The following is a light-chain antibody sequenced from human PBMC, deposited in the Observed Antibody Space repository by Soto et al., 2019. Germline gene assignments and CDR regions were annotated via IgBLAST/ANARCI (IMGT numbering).Light chain of an antibody. CDR3: SSPASTLGV. Sequence: QSALTQPASVSGSPGQSITISCTGTSSDIGDSNFVSWYQQHPGKAPKLIIFEVSTRPSGVSNRFSGSKSDNTASLTISGLQAEDAAHYYCSSPASTLGVFGGGTKLTVL. CDR1: SSDIGDSNF. J-gene: IGLJ3*02. V-gene: IGLV2-14*01. CDR2: EVS.